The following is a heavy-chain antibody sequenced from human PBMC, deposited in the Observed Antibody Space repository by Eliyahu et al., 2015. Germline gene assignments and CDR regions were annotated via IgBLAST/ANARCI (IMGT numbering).Heavy chain of an antibody. Sequence: QGRLVQSGAEVKKPGAAVRVSCKXSGYRXXNXAMHWLRQVPGQRPEWIGWINXESGITKYLDSLEGRVTITRDIGATTVYMALRNLRSADTAIFYCAASLRSFGEMASGHYEDALQMWGQGTLVTVSS. J-gene: IGHJ1*01. V-gene: IGHV1-3*01. CDR2: INXESGIT. CDR3: AASLRSFGEMASGHYEDALQM. D-gene: IGHD5-24*01. CDR1: GYRXXNXA.